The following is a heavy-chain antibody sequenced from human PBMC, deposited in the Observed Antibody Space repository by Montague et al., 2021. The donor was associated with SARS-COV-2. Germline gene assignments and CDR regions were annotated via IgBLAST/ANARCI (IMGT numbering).Heavy chain of an antibody. CDR3: AGLQGDGSLYGMDV. D-gene: IGHD5-24*01. CDR1: GGSISSSSYY. J-gene: IGHJ6*02. V-gene: IGHV4-39*07. CDR2: IFYSGNT. Sequence: SETLSLTCTVSGGSISSSSYYWGWIRQPPGKGLEWMGNIFYSGNTNYNPSLKSRVTISVDASKSQFSLKLSSVTAADTAVYYCAGLQGDGSLYGMDVWGQGTTVTVSS.